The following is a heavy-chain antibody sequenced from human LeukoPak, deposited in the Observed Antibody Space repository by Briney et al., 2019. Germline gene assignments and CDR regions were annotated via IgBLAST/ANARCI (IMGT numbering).Heavy chain of an antibody. J-gene: IGHJ4*02. CDR1: GYTFTGQD. Sequence: ASVKVSCKASGYTFTGQDMHWVRQAPGQGLEWMGWINPNTGGTNYAQKFQGRVTMTRDTTISTAYMEPSWLTSDDTAVYYCASYPRYMSSPPFDYWGQGTLVTVSS. D-gene: IGHD5-12*01. CDR2: INPNTGGT. CDR3: ASYPRYMSSPPFDY. V-gene: IGHV1-2*02.